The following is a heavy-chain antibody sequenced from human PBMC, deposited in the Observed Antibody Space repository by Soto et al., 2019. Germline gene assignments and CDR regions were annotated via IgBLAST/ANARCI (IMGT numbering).Heavy chain of an antibody. Sequence: QVQLQESGPGLVKPSETLSLTCTVSGGSISSYYWSWIRQPPGKGLEWMGYIYYSGSTNYNPSLKSRVTISVDTSKNQFSLKLSSVTAADTAVYYCAGGAGSRNDYWGQGTLVTVSS. J-gene: IGHJ4*02. D-gene: IGHD6-13*01. CDR1: GGSISSYY. CDR3: AGGAGSRNDY. V-gene: IGHV4-59*01. CDR2: IYYSGST.